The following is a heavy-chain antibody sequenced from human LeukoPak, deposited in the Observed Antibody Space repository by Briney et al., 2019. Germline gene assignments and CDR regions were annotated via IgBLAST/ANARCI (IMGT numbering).Heavy chain of an antibody. CDR2: ISWNSGSI. D-gene: IGHD6-13*01. CDR1: GFTFDDYA. Sequence: GRSLRLSCAASGFTFDDYAMHWVRHAPGKGLEGVSGISWNSGSIGYADSVKGRFTISRDNAKNSLYLQMNSLRAEDTALYYCAKGIAAAGTPDYWGQGTLVTVSS. J-gene: IGHJ4*02. V-gene: IGHV3-9*01. CDR3: AKGIAAAGTPDY.